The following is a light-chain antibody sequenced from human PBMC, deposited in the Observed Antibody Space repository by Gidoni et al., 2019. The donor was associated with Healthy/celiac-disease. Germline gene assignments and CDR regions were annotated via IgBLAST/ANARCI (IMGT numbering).Light chain of an antibody. CDR3: QQYDSYSGT. J-gene: IGKJ1*01. CDR2: KAS. CDR1: QSISSW. V-gene: IGKV1-5*03. Sequence: DIQLTQPPPTLSALVGDRATITCRASQSISSWLAWYQQKPGKAPKHLIYKASSLESGVPSRFSGSGSGTEFTLTISSLEADDFATYYCQQYDSYSGTFGQGTKVEIK.